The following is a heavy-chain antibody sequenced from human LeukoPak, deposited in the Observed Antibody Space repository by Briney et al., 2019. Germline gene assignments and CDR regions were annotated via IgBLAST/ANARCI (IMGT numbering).Heavy chain of an antibody. V-gene: IGHV3-33*01. CDR2: IWYDGSNK. Sequence: GGSLRLSCAVSGFTFSNYGMHWVRQAPGKGLEWVAVIWYDGSNKYCSDSVKGRFTISRDNSKNTLYLQMNSLRAEDTAVYYCATTASRGPQSAEYFQYWGQGTLVTVSS. J-gene: IGHJ1*01. CDR1: GFTFSNYG. CDR3: ATTASRGPQSAEYFQY.